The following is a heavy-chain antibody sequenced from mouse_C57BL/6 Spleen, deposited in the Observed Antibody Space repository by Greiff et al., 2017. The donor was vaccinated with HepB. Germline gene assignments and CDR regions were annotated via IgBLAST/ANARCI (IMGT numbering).Heavy chain of an antibody. CDR3: ASGIYYDYDPFAY. CDR2: ISYDGSN. D-gene: IGHD2-4*01. CDR1: GYSITSGYY. J-gene: IGHJ3*01. V-gene: IGHV3-6*01. Sequence: EVQLQQSGPGLVKPSQSLSLTCSVTGYSITSGYYWNWIRQFPGNKLEWMGYISYDGSNNYNPSLKNRISITRDTSKNQFFLKLNSVTTEDTATYYCASGIYYDYDPFAYWGQGTLVTVSA.